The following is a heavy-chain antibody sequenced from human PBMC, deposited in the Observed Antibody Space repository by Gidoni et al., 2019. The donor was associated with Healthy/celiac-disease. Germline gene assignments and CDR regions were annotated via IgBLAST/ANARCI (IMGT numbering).Heavy chain of an antibody. J-gene: IGHJ6*02. CDR1: GFTFSSYA. CDR3: AKDDEAGTGRAIGGMDV. V-gene: IGHV3-23*01. D-gene: IGHD6-19*01. CDR2: ISGSGGST. Sequence: EVQLLESGGGLVQPGGSLRLSCAASGFTFSSYAMSWVRQAPGKGLEWVSAISGSGGSTYYADSVKGRFTISRDNSKNTLYLQMNSLRAEDTAVYYCAKDDEAGTGRAIGGMDVWGQGTTVTVSS.